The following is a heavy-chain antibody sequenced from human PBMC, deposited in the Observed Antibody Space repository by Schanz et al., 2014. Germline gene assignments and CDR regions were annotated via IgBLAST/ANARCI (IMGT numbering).Heavy chain of an antibody. CDR3: ARPALWFGDNCFDP. J-gene: IGHJ5*02. V-gene: IGHV3-33*08. CDR1: GFNSDDYA. CDR2: INSDGTKR. Sequence: VQVVESGGGLVQPGGSLRLSCTASGFNSDDYAMHWVRQAPGKGLEWVAFINSDGTKRFYADSVKSRFTISRDNSRNTLYLQMNSLRAEDTAVYYCARPALWFGDNCFDPWGQGTLVNVSS. D-gene: IGHD3-10*01.